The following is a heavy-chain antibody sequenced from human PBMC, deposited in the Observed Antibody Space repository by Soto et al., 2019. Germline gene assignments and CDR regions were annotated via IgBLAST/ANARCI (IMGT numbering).Heavy chain of an antibody. D-gene: IGHD3-22*01. CDR3: ARDGYYVDSSGPRDDGFDS. CDR2: IYDNGRT. J-gene: IGHJ4*02. V-gene: IGHV4-59*01. CDR1: GGSFGIYS. Sequence: QVQLQESGPGLVKPSETLSLTCAVSGGSFGIYSWSWIRQPPGKGLEWLGKIYDNGRTGYNPSLKRRVTMSIDTSKNQFSLNLRSVTAADTAVYYCARDGYYVDSSGPRDDGFDSWGQGTLVTVSA.